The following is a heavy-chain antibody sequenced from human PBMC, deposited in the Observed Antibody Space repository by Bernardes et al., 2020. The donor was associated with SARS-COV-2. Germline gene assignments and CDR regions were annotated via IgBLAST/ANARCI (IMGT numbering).Heavy chain of an antibody. CDR2: ISGSGGST. CDR1: GFTFRSYA. J-gene: IGHJ5*02. V-gene: IGHV3-23*01. D-gene: IGHD3-10*01. CDR3: AGYGSGSYKWFDP. Sequence: GGSLRLSCAASGFTFRSYAMTWVRQAPGKGLEWVSTISGSGGSTYYADSVKGRFTISRDNSTNTLYLQMNSLRAEDTAVFYCAGYGSGSYKWFDPWGQGTLVTVAS.